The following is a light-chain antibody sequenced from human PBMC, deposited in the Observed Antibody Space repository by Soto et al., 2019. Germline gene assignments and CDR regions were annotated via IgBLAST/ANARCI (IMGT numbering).Light chain of an antibody. V-gene: IGKV1-5*03. CDR3: QQYDSFPLT. CDR2: KAS. Sequence: DIQMTQSPSTLSASVGDRVTITCRASQSISSWLAWYQQKPGKAPKVLIYKASSLQSGVPSRFSGSGSGTEFTLTISNLQPDDFATYYCQQYDSFPLTFGGETKVEIK. CDR1: QSISSW. J-gene: IGKJ4*01.